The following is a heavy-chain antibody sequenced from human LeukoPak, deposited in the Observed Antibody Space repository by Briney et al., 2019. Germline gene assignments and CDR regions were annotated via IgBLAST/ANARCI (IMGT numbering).Heavy chain of an antibody. Sequence: GGSLRLSCAASGLTVSRNHMSWVRQAPGKGLEWVSVIFSGGETYYAESVKGRFTISRDNSKNTLYLQMNSLRDEDTAVYYCARDQCTRASCYSNWGQGTLVTVSS. CDR2: IFSGGET. J-gene: IGHJ1*01. D-gene: IGHD2-2*02. CDR1: GLTVSRNH. CDR3: ARDQCTRASCYSN. V-gene: IGHV3-66*02.